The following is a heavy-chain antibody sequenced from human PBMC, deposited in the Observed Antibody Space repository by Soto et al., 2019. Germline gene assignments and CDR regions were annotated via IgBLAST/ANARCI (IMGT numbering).Heavy chain of an antibody. CDR3: ARVGLGELSFDF. CDR2: IYNSWST. J-gene: IGHJ4*02. Sequence: PSETLSLTCTVSGASVISGSYYWSWIRQPPGKGLEWIGYIYNSWSTNYNPSLKSRVTISVDTSKNQFSLKLSSVTAADTAVYYCARVGLGELSFDFWGQGTLVTVSS. CDR1: GASVISGSYY. D-gene: IGHD3-10*01. V-gene: IGHV4-61*01.